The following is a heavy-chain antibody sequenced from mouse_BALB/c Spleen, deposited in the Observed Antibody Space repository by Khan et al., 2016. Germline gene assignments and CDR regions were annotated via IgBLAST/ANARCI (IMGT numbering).Heavy chain of an antibody. CDR2: ISNGGGST. V-gene: IGHV5-12-2*01. Sequence: EVELVESGGGLVQPGGSLKLSCAASGFIFSSYTMSWVRQTPEKRLEWVAYISNGGGSTYYPDTVKGRFTISRDNAKNTLYLQMSSLKSEDTAMYYCARHWYAMDYWGQGTSVTVSS. CDR3: ARHWYAMDY. CDR1: GFIFSSYT. J-gene: IGHJ4*01.